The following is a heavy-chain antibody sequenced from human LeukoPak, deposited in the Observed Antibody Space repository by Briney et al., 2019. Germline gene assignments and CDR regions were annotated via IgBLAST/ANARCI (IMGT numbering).Heavy chain of an antibody. CDR2: INPNSGGT. CDR1: GYTFNGYY. J-gene: IGHJ4*02. V-gene: IGHV1-2*02. Sequence: ASAKVSCKASGYTFNGYYLHWVRQAPGQGLEWMGWINPNSGGTNYAQKFQGRVTTTRDTSISTAYMELSRLRSDDTAVYYCARWMTTVITPDYWGQGTLVTVSS. D-gene: IGHD4-11*01. CDR3: ARWMTTVITPDY.